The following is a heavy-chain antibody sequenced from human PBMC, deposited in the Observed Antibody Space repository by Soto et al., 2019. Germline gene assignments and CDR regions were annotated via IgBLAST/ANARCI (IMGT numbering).Heavy chain of an antibody. Sequence: SETLSLTCAVSGGSFRGFYWTWIRQSPGKGLEWLGDINHVGTTNYNPSLKSRVSIPVDTSKSQFSLKLRSLRSDDTAMYYCARHLDSGNYFIWPSDYWGQGTLVTVSS. V-gene: IGHV4-34*01. CDR1: GGSFRGFY. CDR2: INHVGTT. J-gene: IGHJ4*02. CDR3: ARHLDSGNYFIWPSDY. D-gene: IGHD1-26*01.